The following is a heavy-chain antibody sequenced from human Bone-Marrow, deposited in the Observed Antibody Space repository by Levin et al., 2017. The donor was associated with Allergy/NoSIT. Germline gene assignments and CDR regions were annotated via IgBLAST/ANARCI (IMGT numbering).Heavy chain of an antibody. CDR1: GDSINRGDHY. Sequence: SETLSLTCTVSGDSINRGDHYWSWIRQHPGKGLEWIGYIYYSGSTYYNPSLKSRVTMSVDTSMNQFSLKLTSVTAADTAVYFCARGPGNYYGSGSYRLDYWGQGTLVTVSS. CDR2: IYYSGST. J-gene: IGHJ4*02. V-gene: IGHV4-31*03. D-gene: IGHD3-10*01. CDR3: ARGPGNYYGSGSYRLDY.